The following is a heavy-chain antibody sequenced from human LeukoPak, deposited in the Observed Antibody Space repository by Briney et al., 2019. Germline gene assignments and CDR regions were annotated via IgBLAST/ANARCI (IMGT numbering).Heavy chain of an antibody. CDR2: TIPIFGTA. Sequence: SVKVSCKASGGTFSSYAISWVRQAPGQGLEWMGGTIPIFGTANYAQKFQGRVTITADESTSTAYMELSSLRSEDTAVYYCARESGSGWYEYYFDYWGQGTLVTVSS. CDR3: ARESGSGWYEYYFDY. D-gene: IGHD6-19*01. J-gene: IGHJ4*02. V-gene: IGHV1-69*01. CDR1: GGTFSSYA.